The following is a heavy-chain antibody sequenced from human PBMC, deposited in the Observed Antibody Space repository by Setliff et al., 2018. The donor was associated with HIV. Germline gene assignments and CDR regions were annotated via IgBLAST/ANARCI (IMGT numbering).Heavy chain of an antibody. CDR2: ISHTGST. V-gene: IGHV4-34*01. CDR1: GGSFSAYY. J-gene: IGHJ4*02. Sequence: SETLSLTCAVYGGSFSAYYWSWIRQSPEMGLEWIAEISHTGSTKYNPSLGSRVTISLATSKNRFSLSLRSLSAADTAVYYCARDKRYRFPFDSWGQGTLVTVSS. D-gene: IGHD2-2*02. CDR3: ARDKRYRFPFDS.